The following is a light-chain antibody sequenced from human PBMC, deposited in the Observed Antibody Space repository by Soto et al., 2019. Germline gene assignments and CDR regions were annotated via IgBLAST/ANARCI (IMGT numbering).Light chain of an antibody. V-gene: IGLV1-40*01. J-gene: IGLJ2*01. CDR3: QSYDSILRGVV. CDR1: SSNIGAGYD. Sequence: SVLTQPPSVSGAPGQRVTISCTGSSSNIGAGYDVHWYQQLPGTAPKLLISNNNNRPSGVPDRFSGSKSGTSASLAITGLQAEVEADYYCQSYDSILRGVVFGGGTKLTVL. CDR2: NNN.